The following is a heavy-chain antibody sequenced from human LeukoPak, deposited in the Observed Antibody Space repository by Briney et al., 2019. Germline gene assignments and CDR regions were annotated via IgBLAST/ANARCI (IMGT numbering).Heavy chain of an antibody. CDR3: ARERLDSSGYIVDH. V-gene: IGHV4-34*01. CDR2: INHSGST. D-gene: IGHD3-22*01. J-gene: IGHJ4*02. CDR1: GGSFSGYY. Sequence: SETLSLTCAVYGGSFSGYYWSWIRQPPGKGLEWIGEINHSGSTNYNPSLKSRVTISVDTSKNQFSLKLSSVTAADTAVYYCARERLDSSGYIVDHWGQGTLVTVSS.